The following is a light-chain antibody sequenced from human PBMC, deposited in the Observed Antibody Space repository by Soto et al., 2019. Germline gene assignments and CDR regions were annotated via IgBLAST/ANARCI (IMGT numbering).Light chain of an antibody. CDR1: QSISSN. J-gene: IGKJ3*01. Sequence: TSSERLVGKDTITLQASQSISSNLAWYQQKPGKAPKLLIYDASFLESGVPSRFSGSGSGTEFTPTISSLLPDDVATYYCQEYNASPGFGPGTKVDI. CDR2: DAS. CDR3: QEYNASPG. V-gene: IGKV1-5*01.